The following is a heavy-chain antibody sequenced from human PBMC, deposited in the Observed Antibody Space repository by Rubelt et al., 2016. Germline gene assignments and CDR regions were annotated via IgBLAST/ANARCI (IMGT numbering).Heavy chain of an antibody. J-gene: IGHJ4*02. D-gene: IGHD6-19*01. CDR2: IYSGGST. CDR1: GFAFSSYA. V-gene: IGHV3-23*03. Sequence: EVQLLESGGGLVQPGGSLRLSCAASGFAFSSYAMSWVRQAPGKGLEWVSVIYSGGSTYYADSVKGRFTISRDNSKNTRYLQMNSLRAEDTAVYYCARDGDSSSYGWGQGTLVTVSS. CDR3: ARDGDSSSYG.